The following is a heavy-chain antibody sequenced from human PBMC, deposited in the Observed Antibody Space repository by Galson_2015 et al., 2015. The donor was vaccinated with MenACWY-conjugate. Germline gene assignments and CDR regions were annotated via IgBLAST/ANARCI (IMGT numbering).Heavy chain of an antibody. CDR3: ATNFNQLILLPVPTNYDMNV. CDR2: FDPEDGET. V-gene: IGHV1-24*01. D-gene: IGHD2-2*01. Sequence: SVKVSCKVSGYTLTDLSIHWVRQAPGKGLEWMGGFDPEDGETIYAQKLKGRVTMTEDISTDTAYMELSSLRSEDTAVYYCATNFNQLILLPVPTNYDMNVWGKGTTVTVSS. J-gene: IGHJ6*03. CDR1: GYTLTDLS.